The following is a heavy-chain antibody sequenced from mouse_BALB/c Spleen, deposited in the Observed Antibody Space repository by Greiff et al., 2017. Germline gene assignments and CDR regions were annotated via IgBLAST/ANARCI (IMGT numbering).Heavy chain of an antibody. V-gene: IGHV14-4*02. J-gene: IGHJ2*01. CDR2: IDPENGDT. CDR3: NADPYYGYDGAYYFDY. CDR1: GFNIKDYY. D-gene: IGHD2-9*01. Sequence: EVQLQQSGAELVRSGASVKLSCTASGFNIKDYYMHWVKQRPEQGLEWIGWIDPENGDTEYAPKFQGKATMTADTSSNTAYLQLSSLTSEDTAVYYGNADPYYGYDGAYYFDYWGQGTTLTVSS.